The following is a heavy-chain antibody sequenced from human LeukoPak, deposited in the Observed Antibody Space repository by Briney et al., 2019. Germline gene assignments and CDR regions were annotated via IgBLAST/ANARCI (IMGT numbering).Heavy chain of an antibody. CDR1: GYTFTNYY. Sequence: ASVKVSCKASGYTFTNYYMHWVRQAPGHGLEWMGWINPNSGGTKYAQKFQGRVIMTSDTSITTFYMELSSLRSDDTAVFYCATSDQPMLYNYFDYWGQGTLVTVSS. D-gene: IGHD2-8*01. V-gene: IGHV1-2*02. CDR3: ATSDQPMLYNYFDY. CDR2: INPNSGGT. J-gene: IGHJ4*02.